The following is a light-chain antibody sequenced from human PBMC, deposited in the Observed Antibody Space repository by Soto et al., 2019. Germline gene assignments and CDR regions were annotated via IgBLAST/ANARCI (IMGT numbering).Light chain of an antibody. Sequence: DIQMTPSPSTLSASVGDRVTITCRASQRMSGFLAWYQQEPGKAPQLLISDASSLESGVPSRFSGGGSGTAFTLTISSLQPEDFATYYCQHYSSNSGTFGPGTKVDIK. V-gene: IGKV1-5*01. CDR2: DAS. CDR3: QHYSSNSGT. CDR1: QRMSGF. J-gene: IGKJ1*01.